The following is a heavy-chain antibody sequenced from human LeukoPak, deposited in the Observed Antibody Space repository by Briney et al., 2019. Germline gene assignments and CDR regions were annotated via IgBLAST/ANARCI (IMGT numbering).Heavy chain of an antibody. CDR3: AKDFSDITMAVDY. J-gene: IGHJ4*02. CDR2: ISWDGDSA. Sequence: PGGSLRLSCAASGFSFDYYTMRWVRQAPGKGLQWVSLISWDGDSAYYADSVKGRFTISRDNSKSSLYLQMNSLRTDDTAFYYCAKDFSDITMAVDYWGQGTLVTVSS. CDR1: GFSFDYYT. V-gene: IGHV3-43*01. D-gene: IGHD3-10*01.